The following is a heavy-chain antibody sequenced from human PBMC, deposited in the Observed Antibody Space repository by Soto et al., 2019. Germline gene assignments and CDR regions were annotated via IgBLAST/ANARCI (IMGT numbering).Heavy chain of an antibody. Sequence: PXQALSLHCAISGGSVSSDSVAWNLIRHSPWRGLEWLGRTYYSSKWYNDYAVSVKSRITINSDTSKIQCALHLNSVTPEDTAVYYCARDQTYNNWSKWFGPWGQVTLVTVSS. J-gene: IGHJ5*02. CDR3: ARDQTYNNWSKWFGP. V-gene: IGHV6-1*01. D-gene: IGHD1-1*01. CDR1: GGSVSSDSVA. CDR2: TYYSSKWYN.